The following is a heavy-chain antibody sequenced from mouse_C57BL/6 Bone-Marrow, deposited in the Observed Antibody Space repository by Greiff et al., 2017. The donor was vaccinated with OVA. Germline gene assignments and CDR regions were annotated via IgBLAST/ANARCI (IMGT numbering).Heavy chain of an antibody. Sequence: EVQLQQSGPELVKPGASVKMSCKASGYTFTDYYMNWVKQSHGKSLEWIGAINPYYGGTSYNQKFKGKATLTVDKSSCTAYMELNSLTSEDSAVYFCARWGTTVVARGEYRGQGTTLAAYS. CDR3: ARWGTTVVARGEY. D-gene: IGHD1-1*01. CDR1: GYTFTDYY. CDR2: INPYYGGT. V-gene: IGHV1-19*01. J-gene: IGHJ2*01.